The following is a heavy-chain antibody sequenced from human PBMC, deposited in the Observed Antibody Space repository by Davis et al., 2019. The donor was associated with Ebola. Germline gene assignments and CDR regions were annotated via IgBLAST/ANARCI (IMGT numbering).Heavy chain of an antibody. CDR3: ARGTTIFGVVIPHFDY. Sequence: GESLKISCAASGFTFSDYYMSWIRQAPGKGLEWVSYISSSGSTIYYADSVKGRFTISRDNAKNSLYLQMNSLRAEDTAVYYCARGTTIFGVVIPHFDYWGQGTLVTVSS. V-gene: IGHV3-11*04. CDR2: ISSSGSTI. CDR1: GFTFSDYY. D-gene: IGHD3-3*01. J-gene: IGHJ4*02.